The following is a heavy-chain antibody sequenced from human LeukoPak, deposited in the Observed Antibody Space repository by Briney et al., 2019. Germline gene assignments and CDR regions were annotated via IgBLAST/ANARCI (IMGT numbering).Heavy chain of an antibody. Sequence: GGSLRLSCAASGFTFSSYAMSWVRQAPGKGLEWVSAISGSGGSTNYADSVKGRFTISRDNSKNTLYLQMNSLRAEDTAVYYCAKLIGGSSGYYPKNYFDYWGQGTLVTVSS. CDR3: AKLIGGSSGYYPKNYFDY. CDR1: GFTFSSYA. D-gene: IGHD3-22*01. J-gene: IGHJ4*02. CDR2: ISGSGGST. V-gene: IGHV3-23*01.